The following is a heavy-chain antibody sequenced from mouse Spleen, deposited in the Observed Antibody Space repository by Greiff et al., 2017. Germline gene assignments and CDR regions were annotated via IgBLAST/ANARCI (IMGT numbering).Heavy chain of an antibody. J-gene: IGHJ2*01. CDR1: GFNIKDDY. CDR3: TTESGDY. D-gene: IGHD1-3*01. V-gene: IGHV14-4*01. Sequence: EVQLQQSGAELVRPGASVKLSCTASGFNIKDDYMHWVKQRPEQGLEWIGWIDPENGDTEYASKFQGKATITADTSSNTAYLQLSSLTSEDTAVYYCTTESGDYWGQGTTLTVSS. CDR2: IDPENGDT.